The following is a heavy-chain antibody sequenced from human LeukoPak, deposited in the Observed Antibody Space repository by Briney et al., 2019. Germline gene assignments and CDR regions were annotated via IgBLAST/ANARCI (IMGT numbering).Heavy chain of an antibody. CDR1: GGTFSSYA. J-gene: IGHJ4*02. V-gene: IGHV1-69*04. CDR3: ARDLATGVGSGHWDF. D-gene: IGHD2-21*01. Sequence: SVKVSCRASGGTFSSYAVSWVRQAPGQGLEWMGRIIPIFGVANYAQKFQGRVTITADKSTSTAYMELSSLISEDTAIYYCARDLATGVGSGHWDFWGQGTLVTVSS. CDR2: IIPIFGVA.